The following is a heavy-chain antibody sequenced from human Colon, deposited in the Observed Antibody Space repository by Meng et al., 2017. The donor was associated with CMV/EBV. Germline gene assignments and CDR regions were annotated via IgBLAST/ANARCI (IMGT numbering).Heavy chain of an antibody. V-gene: IGHV3-74*01. CDR3: VRDFGGPYDY. CDR1: GFSLRSHW. J-gene: IGHJ4*02. Sequence: LSCAASGFSLRSHWMHWVRQAPGKGLVWVSRINEDGRTTNYAGPVRGRFTISRDSAKNTLYLQMDSLRAEDTAVYYCVRDFGGPYDYWGQGSLVIVSS. CDR2: INEDGRTT. D-gene: IGHD3-10*01.